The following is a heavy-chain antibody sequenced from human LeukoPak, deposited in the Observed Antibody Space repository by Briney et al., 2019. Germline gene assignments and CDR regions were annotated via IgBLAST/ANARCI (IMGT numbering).Heavy chain of an antibody. CDR1: GGSISSGGYY. J-gene: IGHJ4*02. CDR2: IYYSGST. Sequence: PSETLSLTCTVSGGSISSGGYYWSWIRQHPGKGLEWIGYIYYSGSTYYNPSLKSRVTISVDTSKNQFSLKLSSVTAADTAVYYCARAVSLGTIFGVVISPYYFDYWGQGTLVTVSS. V-gene: IGHV4-31*03. CDR3: ARAVSLGTIFGVVISPYYFDY. D-gene: IGHD3-3*01.